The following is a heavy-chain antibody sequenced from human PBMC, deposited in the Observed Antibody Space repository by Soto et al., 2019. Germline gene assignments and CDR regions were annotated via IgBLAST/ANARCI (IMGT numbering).Heavy chain of an antibody. D-gene: IGHD5-12*01. CDR1: GYTFTNFG. CDR2: ISAYNGNT. J-gene: IGHJ3*02. CDR3: ARGAATKILVLQYDALEI. V-gene: IGHV1-18*01. Sequence: GASGRVSCKASGYTFTNFGISWVRQAPGQGLEGMGWISAYNGNTNYAQKFQGRVTMTTDTSTSTAYMELSTLTPKDTAVYYCARGAATKILVLQYDALEIWGQGTMVTVSS.